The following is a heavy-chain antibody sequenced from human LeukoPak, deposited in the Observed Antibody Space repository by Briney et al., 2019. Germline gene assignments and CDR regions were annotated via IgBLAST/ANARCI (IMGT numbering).Heavy chain of an antibody. D-gene: IGHD6-19*01. CDR1: GFTFSSYS. Sequence: GGSLRLSCAASGFTFSSYSMNWVGQAPGKGLEWVAVISYDGSNKYYADSVKGRFTISRDNSKDTLYLQMNSLRAEDTAVYYCARSYSSGWYHYYGMDVWGQGTTVTVSS. V-gene: IGHV3-30*03. J-gene: IGHJ6*02. CDR2: ISYDGSNK. CDR3: ARSYSSGWYHYYGMDV.